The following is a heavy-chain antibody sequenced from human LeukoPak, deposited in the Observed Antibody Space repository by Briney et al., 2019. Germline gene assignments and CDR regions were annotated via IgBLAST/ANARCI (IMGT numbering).Heavy chain of an antibody. CDR2: ISSGSRYI. CDR1: GFTFSDYS. D-gene: IGHD4-17*01. Sequence: PGGSLRLSCAASGFTFSDYSMSWVRQAPGKGLEWVSSISSGSRYIYYADSMKGRFNISRDNAKNSLYLQMNSLRAEDTAMYYCARDSYGDPERGCTFDIWGQGTMVTVSS. CDR3: ARDSYGDPERGCTFDI. V-gene: IGHV3-21*01. J-gene: IGHJ3*02.